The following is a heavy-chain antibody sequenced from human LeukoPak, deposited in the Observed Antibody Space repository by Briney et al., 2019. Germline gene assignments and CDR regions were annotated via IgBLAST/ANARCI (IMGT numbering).Heavy chain of an antibody. CDR3: ARDEVGTGPTHLDY. Sequence: PGGSLRLSCAASGFTFSNYGMHWVRQAPGKGLEWVANIKEDGGEKYSVDSVKGRFTISRDNAMNSLYLEMNSLRAEDTALYYCARDEVGTGPTHLDYWGQGALVTVSS. CDR1: GFTFSNYG. J-gene: IGHJ4*02. V-gene: IGHV3-7*01. D-gene: IGHD1-26*01. CDR2: IKEDGGEK.